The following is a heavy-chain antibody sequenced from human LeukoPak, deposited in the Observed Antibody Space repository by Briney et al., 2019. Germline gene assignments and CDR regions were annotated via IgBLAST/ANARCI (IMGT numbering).Heavy chain of an antibody. J-gene: IGHJ4*02. CDR3: ARGGSSWTRLNYFDY. D-gene: IGHD6-13*01. CDR2: ISYDGSNK. V-gene: IGHV3-30*04. CDR1: GFTFSSYA. Sequence: GGSLRLSCAASGFTFSSYAMHWVRQAPGKGLEWVAVISYDGSNKYYADSVKGRFTISRDNSKNTLYLQMNSLRAEDTAVYYCARGGSSWTRLNYFDYWGQGTLVTVSS.